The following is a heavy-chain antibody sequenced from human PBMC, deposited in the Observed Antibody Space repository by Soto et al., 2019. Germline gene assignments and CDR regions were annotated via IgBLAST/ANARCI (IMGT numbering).Heavy chain of an antibody. CDR3: TRVGGYYGDYPNFDY. CDR1: GSSISSYY. V-gene: IGHV4-59*01. J-gene: IGHJ4*02. Sequence: TLSLTCRVSGSSISSYYWSWLRQPPGKGLEWIGNIYYTGSTNYHPSLKSRVIMSVESSKKQFSLRLNSVTAADTAVYYCTRVGGYYGDYPNFDYWGQGALVTVSS. D-gene: IGHD4-17*01. CDR2: IYYTGST.